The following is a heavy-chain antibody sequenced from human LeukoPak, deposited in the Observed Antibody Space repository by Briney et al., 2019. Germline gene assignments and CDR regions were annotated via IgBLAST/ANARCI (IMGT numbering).Heavy chain of an antibody. D-gene: IGHD2-8*01. Sequence: SETLSLTCHVSGDSVSSQNYYWAWIRQFPGKGLEWIGSVYFGGRFYLNPSLKSRVTVSVDTSENQFSLKLSSVTAADTAVYYCARDGLVMVYAIPSGPNYFDYWGQGTLVTVSS. CDR1: GDSVSSQNYY. CDR3: ARDGLVMVYAIPSGPNYFDY. CDR2: VYFGGRF. V-gene: IGHV4-39*07. J-gene: IGHJ4*02.